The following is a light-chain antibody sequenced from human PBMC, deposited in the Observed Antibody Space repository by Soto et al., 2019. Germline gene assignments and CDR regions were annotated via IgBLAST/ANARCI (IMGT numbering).Light chain of an antibody. Sequence: DIQLTQSPPFLSASVGDRVTITCRASQDISSYLAWYQQKPGKAPKLLIFGASTLQSGVPSRFSGSGSGTEFTLTISSLQPEDFATYYCQQLNSYSIFTFGPGTKVDI. CDR3: QQLNSYSIFT. J-gene: IGKJ3*01. V-gene: IGKV1-9*01. CDR2: GAS. CDR1: QDISSY.